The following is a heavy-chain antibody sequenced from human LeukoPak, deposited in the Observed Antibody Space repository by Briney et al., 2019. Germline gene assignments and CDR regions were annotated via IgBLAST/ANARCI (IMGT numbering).Heavy chain of an antibody. V-gene: IGHV3-21*01. J-gene: IGHJ4*02. CDR3: ARAMTTVTAFDY. Sequence: GGSLRLSCAASGFTFSSYSMNWVRQAPGKGLEWVSSISSSSYIYYADSVKGRFTISRDNAKNSLYLQMNSLRAEDTAVYYCARAMTTVTAFDYWGQGTLVTVSS. D-gene: IGHD4-17*01. CDR1: GFTFSSYS. CDR2: ISSSSYI.